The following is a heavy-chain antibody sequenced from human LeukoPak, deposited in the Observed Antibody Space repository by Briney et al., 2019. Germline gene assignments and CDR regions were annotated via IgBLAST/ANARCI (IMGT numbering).Heavy chain of an antibody. CDR1: GGTFSSYT. CDR2: IIPILGIA. CDR3: ARAQGVVVVAANYDY. V-gene: IGHV1-69*02. J-gene: IGHJ4*02. Sequence: SVKVSCKASGGTFSSYTISWVRQAPGQGREWMGRIIPILGIANYAQKFQGRVTITADKSTSTAYMELSSLRSEDTAVYYCARAQGVVVVAANYDYWGQGTLVTVSS. D-gene: IGHD2-15*01.